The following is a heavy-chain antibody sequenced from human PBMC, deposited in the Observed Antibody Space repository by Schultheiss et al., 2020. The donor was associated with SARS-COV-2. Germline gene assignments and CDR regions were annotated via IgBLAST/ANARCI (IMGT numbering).Heavy chain of an antibody. V-gene: IGHV4-4*07. D-gene: IGHD6-19*01. CDR1: GDSISSYY. Sequence: GSLRLSCTVSGDSISSYYWSWIRQPAGKGLEWIGRIYTSGSTNYNPSLKSRVTMSVDTSKNQFSLKLSSVTAADTAVYYCARVDSSGWYADWFDPWGQGTRVTVSS. CDR3: ARVDSSGWYADWFDP. J-gene: IGHJ5*02. CDR2: IYTSGST.